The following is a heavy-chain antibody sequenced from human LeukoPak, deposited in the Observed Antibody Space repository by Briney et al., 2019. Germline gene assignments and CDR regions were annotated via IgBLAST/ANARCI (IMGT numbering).Heavy chain of an antibody. V-gene: IGHV1-18*01. Sequence: ASVKVSCKASGYTFTSYGISWVRQAPGQGLEWMGWISVYNGNTNYAQKLQGRVTVTTDTSTNTAYIELRSLKSADTAVYYCARGGRLQFLEYWGQGTLLTVSS. J-gene: IGHJ4*02. D-gene: IGHD5-24*01. CDR3: ARGGRLQFLEY. CDR1: GYTFTSYG. CDR2: ISVYNGNT.